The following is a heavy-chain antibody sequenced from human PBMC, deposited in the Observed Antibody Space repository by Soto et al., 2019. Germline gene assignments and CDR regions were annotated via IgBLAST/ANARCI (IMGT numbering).Heavy chain of an antibody. CDR2: INAGNGNT. CDR3: ARDWYYGSGSYLYYYYGMDV. CDR1: GYTFTSYA. Sequence: QVQLVQSGAEEKKPGASVKVSCKASGYTFTSYAMHWVRQAPGQRLEWMGWINAGNGNTKYSQKFQGRVTITRDTSASTAYMELSSLRSEDTAGYYCARDWYYGSGSYLYYYYGMDVWGQGTTVTVSS. J-gene: IGHJ6*02. D-gene: IGHD3-10*01. V-gene: IGHV1-3*05.